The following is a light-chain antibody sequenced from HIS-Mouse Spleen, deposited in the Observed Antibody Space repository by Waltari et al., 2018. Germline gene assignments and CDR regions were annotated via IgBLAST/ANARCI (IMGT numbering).Light chain of an antibody. CDR3: SSYTSSSTV. J-gene: IGLJ1*01. CDR1: SSDVGSYNR. CDR2: EVS. Sequence: QSALTQPPSVSGSPGQSVPISCTGPSSDVGSYNRLSWYQQPPGTAPKLMIYEVSNRPSGVPDRFSGSKSGNTASLTISGLQAEDEADYYCSSYTSSSTVFGTGTKVTVL. V-gene: IGLV2-18*02.